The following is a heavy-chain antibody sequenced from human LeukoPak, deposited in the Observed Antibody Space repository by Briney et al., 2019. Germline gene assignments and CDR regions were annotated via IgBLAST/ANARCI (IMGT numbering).Heavy chain of an antibody. J-gene: IGHJ6*02. CDR1: GGSISSSSYY. CDR2: IYYSGST. V-gene: IGHV4-39*01. D-gene: IGHD2-15*01. CDR3: ARHPCSGGSCPLDYYYYYGMDV. Sequence: SETLSLTCTVSGGSISSSSYYWGWIRQPPGKGLEWIGSIYYSGSTYYNPSLKSRVTISVDTSKNQFSLKLGSVTAADTAVYYCARHPCSGGSCPLDYYYYYGMDVWGQGTTVTVSS.